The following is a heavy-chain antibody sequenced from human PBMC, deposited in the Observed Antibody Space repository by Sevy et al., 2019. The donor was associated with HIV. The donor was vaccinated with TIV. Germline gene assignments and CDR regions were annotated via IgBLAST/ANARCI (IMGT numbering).Heavy chain of an antibody. V-gene: IGHV1-69*13. CDR1: GGTFSSYA. Sequence: GPPVKVSCKASGGTFSSYAISWVRQAPGQGLEWMGGIIPIFGTANYAQKFQGRVTITADESTSTAYMELSSLRSEDTAVYYCARDSTPRLRSSSWYENNWFDPWGQGTLVTVSS. CDR3: ARDSTPRLRSSSWYENNWFDP. J-gene: IGHJ5*02. CDR2: IIPIFGTA. D-gene: IGHD6-13*01.